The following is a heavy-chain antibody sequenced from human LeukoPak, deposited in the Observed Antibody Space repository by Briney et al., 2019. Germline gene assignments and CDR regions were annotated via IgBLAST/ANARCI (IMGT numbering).Heavy chain of an antibody. Sequence: PGGSLRLSCAASGFTFSIDGMHWVRQAPGRGLEWVALISYDGSDKHYADFVKGRFTVSRDNSKNTLYLQMNSLSRDDTAVYYCVGVGGYDSSGFLDYWGQGTLVTVSS. V-gene: IGHV3-30*03. J-gene: IGHJ4*02. CDR3: VGVGGYDSSGFLDY. CDR2: ISYDGSDK. CDR1: GFTFSIDG. D-gene: IGHD3-22*01.